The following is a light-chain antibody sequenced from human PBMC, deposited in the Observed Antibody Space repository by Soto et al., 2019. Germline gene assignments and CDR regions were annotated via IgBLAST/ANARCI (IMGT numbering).Light chain of an antibody. CDR1: QSISSY. V-gene: IGKV1-39*01. CDR3: QQTYSTPWT. Sequence: DIQMTQSPSSLSTSVGDGVTITCRASQSISSYLNWFQQKPGKAPKLLIFAASSLQSGVPSRFSGSGSGKDFTLTISSLQPEDFASYYCQQTYSTPWTFGQGTKVEIK. J-gene: IGKJ1*01. CDR2: AAS.